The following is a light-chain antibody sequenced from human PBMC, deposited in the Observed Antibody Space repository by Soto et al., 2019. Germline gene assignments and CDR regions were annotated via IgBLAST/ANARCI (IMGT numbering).Light chain of an antibody. Sequence: EVVMTQSPATLSVSPGERATLSCRASQSVSSNLAWYQQRLGQAPRLLISGASTRVTDIPARFSGSGSGTEFTLTISSMQSEDFAVYYCQQYNDWPRTFGQRTKVEIK. CDR3: QQYNDWPRT. V-gene: IGKV3-15*01. CDR1: QSVSSN. J-gene: IGKJ1*01. CDR2: GAS.